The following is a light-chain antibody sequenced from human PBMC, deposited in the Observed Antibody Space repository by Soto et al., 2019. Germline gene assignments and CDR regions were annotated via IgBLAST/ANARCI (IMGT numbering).Light chain of an antibody. CDR1: RSVSRY. Sequence: IVLTQSPATLSLSPGERATLSCRASRSVSRYLAWYQHKPGQAPRLLIHDASNRATGIPARFSGSGSGTDFTLTISNLEPEDFAVYYCQHYNSYSEAFGQGTKVELK. CDR3: QHYNSYSEA. V-gene: IGKV3-11*01. J-gene: IGKJ1*01. CDR2: DAS.